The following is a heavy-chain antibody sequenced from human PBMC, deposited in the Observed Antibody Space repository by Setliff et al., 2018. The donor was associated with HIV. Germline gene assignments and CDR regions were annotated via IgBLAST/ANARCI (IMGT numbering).Heavy chain of an antibody. J-gene: IGHJ4*02. CDR3: ARGPRVSAAVVETPSAY. Sequence: PSETLSLTCTVSGGSISSYYWSWIRQPPGKGLEWVGEIDHTGSAYYNPSLTSRVTISVDTSKNRFSLELSSVTAADTALYYCARGPRVSAAVVETPSAYWGQGTRVTVSS. D-gene: IGHD6-19*01. V-gene: IGHV4-59*04. CDR1: GGSISSYY. CDR2: IDHTGSA.